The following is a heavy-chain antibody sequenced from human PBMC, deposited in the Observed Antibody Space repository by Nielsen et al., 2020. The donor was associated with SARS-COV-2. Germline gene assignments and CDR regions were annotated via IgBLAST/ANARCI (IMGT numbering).Heavy chain of an antibody. CDR2: INHSGST. D-gene: IGHD6-13*01. CDR3: ARESSPFDY. CDR1: GGSFSGYY. Sequence: SETLSLTCAVYGGSFSGYYWSWIRQPPGKGLEWIGEINHSGSTNYNPSLKSRVTISVDTSKNQFSLKLSSVTAADTAVYYCARESSPFDYWGQGTLVTVSS. V-gene: IGHV4-34*01. J-gene: IGHJ4*02.